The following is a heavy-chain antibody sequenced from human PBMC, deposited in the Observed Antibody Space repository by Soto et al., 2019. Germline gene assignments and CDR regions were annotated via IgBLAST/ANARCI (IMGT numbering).Heavy chain of an antibody. Sequence: ESGGALVQPGGSLRLSCAASGFTFSTYSMNWVRQAPGKGLEWASYISSRSYTIYYVDSVKGRFTISRDNAKNSLYLQMNSLRDEDTAVYYCARGGSSSDNGMDVWGQGTTVTVSS. D-gene: IGHD6-6*01. CDR3: ARGGSSSDNGMDV. CDR1: GFTFSTYS. V-gene: IGHV3-48*02. J-gene: IGHJ6*02. CDR2: ISSRSYTI.